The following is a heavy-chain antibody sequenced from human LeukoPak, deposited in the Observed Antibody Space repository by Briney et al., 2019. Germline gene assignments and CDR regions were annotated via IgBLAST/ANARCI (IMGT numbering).Heavy chain of an antibody. V-gene: IGHV4-59*11. J-gene: IGHJ4*02. CDR1: GGSISGQY. Sequence: SDTLSLTCTVSGGSISGQYWSLIRQPPGKGLEWIGYIYYTGITKYNPSLKSRVTISVDTSKNQFSLRLTSVTAADTAVYYCARVSFHYHSGNYGWYFDSWGQGTLVTVSS. CDR3: ARVSFHYHSGNYGWYFDS. D-gene: IGHD3-10*01. CDR2: IYYTGIT.